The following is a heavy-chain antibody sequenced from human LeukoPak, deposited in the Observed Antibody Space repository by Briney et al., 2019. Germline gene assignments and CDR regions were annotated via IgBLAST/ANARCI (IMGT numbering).Heavy chain of an antibody. D-gene: IGHD3-10*01. CDR2: IYYSGST. CDR3: ARPSVLLNEDYFDY. V-gene: IGHV4-39*01. Sequence: PSETLSLTCTVSGGSISSSSYYWGWIRQPPGKGLEWIGSIYYSGSTYYNPSLKSRVTISVDTSKNQFSLKLSSVTAADTAVYYCARPSVLLNEDYFDYWGQGTLVTVSS. J-gene: IGHJ4*02. CDR1: GGSISSSSYY.